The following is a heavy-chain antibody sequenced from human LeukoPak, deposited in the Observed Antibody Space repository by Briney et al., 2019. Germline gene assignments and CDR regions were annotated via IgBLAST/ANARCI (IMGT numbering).Heavy chain of an antibody. D-gene: IGHD3-16*02. J-gene: IGHJ3*02. CDR3: ARGEYDYVWGSYPLGGAFDI. CDR2: IYYSGST. CDR1: GGSISSSSYY. Sequence: PSETLSLTCTVSGGSISSSSYYWGWIRQPPGKGLEWIGSIYYSGSTYYNPSLKSRVTISVDTSKNQFSLKLSSVTAADTAVYYCARGEYDYVWGSYPLGGAFDIWGQGTMVTVSS. V-gene: IGHV4-39*07.